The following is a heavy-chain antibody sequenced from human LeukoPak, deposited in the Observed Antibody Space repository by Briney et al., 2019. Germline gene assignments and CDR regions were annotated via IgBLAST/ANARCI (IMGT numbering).Heavy chain of an antibody. J-gene: IGHJ4*02. CDR2: INPSGGSA. D-gene: IGHD2-8*01. CDR1: GYTFTSYY. CDR3: ARDQMAPYFDY. V-gene: IGHV1-46*01. Sequence: WASVKVSCKASGYTFTSYYMHWVRQAPGQGLEWMGIINPSGGSASYAQKFQGRVTMTRDTSTSTVYMELSSLRSEDTAVYYCARDQMAPYFDYWGQGTLVTVSS.